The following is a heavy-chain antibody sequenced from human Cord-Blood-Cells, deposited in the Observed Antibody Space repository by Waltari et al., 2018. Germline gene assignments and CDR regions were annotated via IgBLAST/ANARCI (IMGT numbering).Heavy chain of an antibody. CDR2: ISGSGGST. CDR3: AKDTDIVVVVAAIPVGGMDV. J-gene: IGHJ6*02. CDR1: GFTFSSYA. D-gene: IGHD2-15*01. Sequence: EVQLVESGGGLVQPGGSLRLSCAASGFTFSSYAMSWVRQAPGKGREWVSAISGSGGSTDYADSVKGRFTISRDNSKHTLYLQMNSLRAEDTAVYYCAKDTDIVVVVAAIPVGGMDVWGQGTTVTVSS. V-gene: IGHV3-23*04.